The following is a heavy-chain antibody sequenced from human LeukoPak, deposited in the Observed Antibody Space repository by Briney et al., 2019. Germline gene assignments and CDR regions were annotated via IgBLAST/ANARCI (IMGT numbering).Heavy chain of an antibody. CDR2: INPSGGST. Sequence: ASVKVSCKASGYTFTSCYMHWVRQAPGQGLEWMGIINPSGGSTSYAQKFQGRVTMTRDTSTSTVYMELSSLRSEDTAVYYCARGGGYSGYDSPPPFDYWGQGTLVTVSS. CDR3: ARGGGYSGYDSPPPFDY. J-gene: IGHJ4*02. V-gene: IGHV1-46*01. D-gene: IGHD5-12*01. CDR1: GYTFTSCY.